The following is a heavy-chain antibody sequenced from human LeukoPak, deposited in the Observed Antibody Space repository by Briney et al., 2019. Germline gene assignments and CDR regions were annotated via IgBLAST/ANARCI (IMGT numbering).Heavy chain of an antibody. Sequence: ASVKVSCKASGYTFSSYYLDWVRQAPGQGLEWMGRINPSGDSPSYAQTFQGRVTMTRDTSTNTVYMVLSSLRSEDTAVYYCGRSSTWYPFYFDYWGQGTLVTVSS. CDR1: GYTFSSYY. CDR2: INPSGDSP. J-gene: IGHJ4*02. V-gene: IGHV1-46*01. D-gene: IGHD6-13*01. CDR3: GRSSTWYPFYFDY.